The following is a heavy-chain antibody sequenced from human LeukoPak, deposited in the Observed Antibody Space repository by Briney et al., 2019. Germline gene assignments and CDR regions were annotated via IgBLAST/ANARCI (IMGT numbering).Heavy chain of an antibody. Sequence: RTSETLSLTCTVSGGSISSGGYYWSWIRQPPGKGLEWIGYTYHSGSTYYNPSLKSRVTISVDRSKNQFSLKLSSVTAADTAVYYCARGRIAARPRYYYYYMDVWGKGTTVTVSS. D-gene: IGHD6-6*01. CDR1: GGSISSGGYY. CDR3: ARGRIAARPRYYYYYMDV. J-gene: IGHJ6*03. V-gene: IGHV4-30-2*01. CDR2: TYHSGST.